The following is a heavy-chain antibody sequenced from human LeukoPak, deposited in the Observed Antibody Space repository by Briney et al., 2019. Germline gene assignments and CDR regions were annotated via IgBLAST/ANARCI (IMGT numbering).Heavy chain of an antibody. J-gene: IGHJ4*02. CDR2: IIPIFGTA. Sequence: ASVKVSCKASGYTFTSYAISWVRQAPGQGLEWMGGIIPIFGTANYAQQFQGRVTITADKSTSTAYMELSSLRSEDTALYYCASYRDGYNLWGSRVFDYWGQGTLVTVSS. V-gene: IGHV1-69*06. D-gene: IGHD5-24*01. CDR1: GYTFTSYA. CDR3: ASYRDGYNLWGSRVFDY.